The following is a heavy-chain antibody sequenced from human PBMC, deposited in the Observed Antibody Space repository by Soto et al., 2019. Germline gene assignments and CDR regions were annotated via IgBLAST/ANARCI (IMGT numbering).Heavy chain of an antibody. CDR1: GGTFSSYA. D-gene: IGHD2-2*01. CDR2: IIPIFGTA. V-gene: IGHV1-69*06. CDR3: ARDPIVVVPAATAGFDY. Sequence: QVQLVQSGAEVKKPRSSVKVSCKASGGTFSSYAISWVRQAPGQGLEWMGGIIPIFGTANYAQKFQGRVTITADKSTSTADMELSSLRSEDTAVYYCARDPIVVVPAATAGFDYWGQGTLVTVSS. J-gene: IGHJ4*02.